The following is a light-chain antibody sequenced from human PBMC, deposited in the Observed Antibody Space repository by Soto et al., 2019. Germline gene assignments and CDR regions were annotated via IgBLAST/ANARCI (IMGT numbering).Light chain of an antibody. V-gene: IGKV3-15*01. CDR1: QSVSSN. CDR2: GAS. Sequence: EIVMTQSPATLSVSPGERATLSCRASQSVSSNLAWYQQKPGQAPRLLIYGASTRATGIPARFSGSGSGTELTLTISSLQSEDFAVYYCQQDNNWPWTFGQGTKV. J-gene: IGKJ1*01. CDR3: QQDNNWPWT.